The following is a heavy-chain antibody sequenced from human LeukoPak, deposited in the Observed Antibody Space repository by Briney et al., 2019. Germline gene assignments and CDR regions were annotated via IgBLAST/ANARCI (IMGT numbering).Heavy chain of an antibody. CDR3: ARVGGYSYYYGMDV. CDR1: GGTFSSYA. Sequence: ASVKVSCKASGGTFSSYAISWVRQAPGQGLEWMGGIIPIFGTANYAQKFQGRVTITADESTGTAYMELSSLRSEDTAVYYCARVGGYSYYYGMDVWGQGTTVTVSS. V-gene: IGHV1-69*13. D-gene: IGHD5-12*01. CDR2: IIPIFGTA. J-gene: IGHJ6*02.